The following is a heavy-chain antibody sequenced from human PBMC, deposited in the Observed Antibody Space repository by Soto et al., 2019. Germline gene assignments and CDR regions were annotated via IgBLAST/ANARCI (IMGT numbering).Heavy chain of an antibody. CDR3: ARPVEPFYYYGMDV. V-gene: IGHV3-64*04. CDR2: VSTSGRST. CDR1: GFIFSEST. Sequence: GGSLRLSCSASGFIFSESTIYWVRQVPGKGLEAISAVSTSGRSTYYADSVKDRFTISRDNSKNTLYLQLNSLRPEDTAVYYCARPVEPFYYYGMDVWGQGTTVTVSS. J-gene: IGHJ6*02.